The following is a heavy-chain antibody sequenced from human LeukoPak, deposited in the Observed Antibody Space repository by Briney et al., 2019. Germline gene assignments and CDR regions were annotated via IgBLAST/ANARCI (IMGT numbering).Heavy chain of an antibody. J-gene: IGHJ6*03. CDR2: INPNSGGT. V-gene: IGHV1-2*02. Sequence: ASVKVSCKASGYTFTGYYIHWVRQAPGQGLEWMGWINPNSGGTNYAQKFQGRVTMTRDTSISTAYMELSRLRSDDTAVYYCARDQGYYDSSGFGYYYYMDVWGKGTTVTVSS. CDR1: GYTFTGYY. D-gene: IGHD3-22*01. CDR3: ARDQGYYDSSGFGYYYYMDV.